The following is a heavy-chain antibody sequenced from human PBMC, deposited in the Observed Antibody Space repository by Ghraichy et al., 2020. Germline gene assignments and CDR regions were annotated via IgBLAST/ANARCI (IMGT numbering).Heavy chain of an antibody. CDR3: ATIVAATNFDY. J-gene: IGHJ4*02. CDR2: LYSGAGT. D-gene: IGHD1-26*01. CDR1: GFTVSNNY. Sequence: GGSLRLSCTASGFTVSNNYMSWVRQAPGKGLEWVSVLYSGAGTFYADSVKGRFTISRHNSRNTPYLQMNSLRPEDTAVYYCATIVAATNFDYWGQGTLVTVSS. V-gene: IGHV3-53*04.